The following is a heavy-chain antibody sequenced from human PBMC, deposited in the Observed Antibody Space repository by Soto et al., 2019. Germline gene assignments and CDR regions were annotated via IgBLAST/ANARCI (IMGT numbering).Heavy chain of an antibody. CDR1: GGTFSSYA. D-gene: IGHD3-22*01. CDR3: ARGSYYYDSSGYQYYFDY. Sequence: GASVKVSCKASGGTFSSYAISWVRQAPGQGLEWMGGIIPIFGTANYAQKFQGRVTITADESTSTAYMELSSLRSEDTAVYYCARGSYYYDSSGYQYYFDYWGQGTLVTVS. J-gene: IGHJ4*02. V-gene: IGHV1-69*13. CDR2: IIPIFGTA.